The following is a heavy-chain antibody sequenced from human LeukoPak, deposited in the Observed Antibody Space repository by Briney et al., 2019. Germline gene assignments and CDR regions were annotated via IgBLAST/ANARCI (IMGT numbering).Heavy chain of an antibody. Sequence: SETLSLTCTVSGGSVSSGSYYWSWIRQPPGKGLEWIGYIYYNGSTNYNPSLKSRVTISVDTSKNQFSLKLSSVTAADTAVYYCARGSSGWYEGPWFDPWGQGTLVTVSS. V-gene: IGHV4-61*01. CDR1: GGSVSSGSYY. D-gene: IGHD6-19*01. CDR2: IYYNGST. J-gene: IGHJ5*02. CDR3: ARGSSGWYEGPWFDP.